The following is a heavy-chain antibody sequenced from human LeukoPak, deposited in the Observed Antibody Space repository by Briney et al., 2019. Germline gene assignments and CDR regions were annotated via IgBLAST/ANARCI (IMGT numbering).Heavy chain of an antibody. V-gene: IGHV3-23*01. CDR3: AKLGAHPLHNYSVGV. Sequence: PGGSLRLSCAASGVTFRSYARSWVRQAPGKGLEWVSGIFDSGYSKYYANSVTGLFTISRDTSPNTLSLQLNSLRAADTPVYYCAKLGAHPLHNYSVGVWGKGPTVAVSS. D-gene: IGHD3-16*01. CDR2: IFDSGYSK. J-gene: IGHJ6*03. CDR1: GVTFRSYA.